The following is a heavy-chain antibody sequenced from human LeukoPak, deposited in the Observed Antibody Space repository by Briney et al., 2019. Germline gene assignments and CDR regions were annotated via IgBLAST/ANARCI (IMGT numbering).Heavy chain of an antibody. CDR1: GGTFSSYA. D-gene: IGHD2-2*01. CDR2: IIPIFGTA. J-gene: IGHJ5*02. CDR3: AVVVVPAAPNWFDP. V-gene: IGHV1-69*05. Sequence: SVKVSCKASGGTFSSYAISWVRQAPGQGLEWKGGIIPIFGTANYAQKFQGRVTITTDESTSTAYMELSSLRSEDTAVYYCAVVVVPAAPNWFDPWGQGTLVTVSS.